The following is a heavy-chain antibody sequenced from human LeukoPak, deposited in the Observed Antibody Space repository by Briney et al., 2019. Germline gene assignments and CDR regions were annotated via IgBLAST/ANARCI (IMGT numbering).Heavy chain of an antibody. CDR1: GDFISNNNYF. Sequence: PSDTLSLICSVCGDFISNNNYFWAWIRQPPGKGLERIGSIYYSGSTYYNPSLKSRVTMSVDTSKNQFSLKLSSVTAADTAVYFCARGRVSSSTWYSTYYYYFYMDVWGKGTTVTVSS. D-gene: IGHD1-1*01. V-gene: IGHV4-39*07. CDR2: IYYSGST. CDR3: ARGRVSSSTWYSTYYYYFYMDV. J-gene: IGHJ6*03.